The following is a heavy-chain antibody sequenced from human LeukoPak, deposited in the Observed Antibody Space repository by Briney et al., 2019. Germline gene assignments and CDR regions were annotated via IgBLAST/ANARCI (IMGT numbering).Heavy chain of an antibody. V-gene: IGHV4-34*01. J-gene: IGHJ6*02. CDR3: ARGVGNCSSTSCYTHAVYGMDV. D-gene: IGHD2-2*02. CDR1: GGSFSGYY. CDR2: INHSGST. Sequence: SETLSLTCAVYGGSFSGYYWSWIRQPPVKGLEWIGEINHSGSTNYNPSLKSRVTISVDTSKNQFSLKLSSVTAADTAVYYCARGVGNCSSTSCYTHAVYGMDVWGQGTTVTVSS.